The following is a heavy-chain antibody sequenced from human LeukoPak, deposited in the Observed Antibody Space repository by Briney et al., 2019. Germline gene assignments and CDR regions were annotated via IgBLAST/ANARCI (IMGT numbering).Heavy chain of an antibody. J-gene: IGHJ3*02. V-gene: IGHV1-18*01. Sequence: ASVKVSCKASGYTFTSYGISWVRQAPGQGLEWMGWISAYNGNTNYAQKPQGRVTMTTDTSTSTAYMELRSLRSDDTAVYYCARGYDFWSGYPNDAFDIWGQGTMVTVSS. D-gene: IGHD3-3*01. CDR3: ARGYDFWSGYPNDAFDI. CDR1: GYTFTSYG. CDR2: ISAYNGNT.